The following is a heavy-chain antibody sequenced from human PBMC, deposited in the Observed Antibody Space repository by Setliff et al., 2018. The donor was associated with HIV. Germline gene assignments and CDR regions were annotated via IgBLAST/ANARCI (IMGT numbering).Heavy chain of an antibody. D-gene: IGHD1-26*01. Sequence: SETLSLTCAVYGGSFSGYYWTWIRQPPGKGLEWIGEINHSGNTTYNPSLKTRVTISVDTSKNQFSLNLRSVTAADTAVYYCARGPSGSFYRRLDYWGQGTLVTVSS. CDR3: ARGPSGSFYRRLDY. CDR2: INHSGNT. V-gene: IGHV4-34*01. CDR1: GGSFSGYY. J-gene: IGHJ4*02.